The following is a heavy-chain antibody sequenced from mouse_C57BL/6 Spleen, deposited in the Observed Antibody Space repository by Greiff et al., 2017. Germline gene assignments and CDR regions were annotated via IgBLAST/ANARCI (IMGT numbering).Heavy chain of an antibody. CDR2: INPNNGGT. V-gene: IGHV1-22*01. Sequence: EVQLQQSGPELVKPGASVKMSCKASGYTFTDYNMHWVKQSHGKSLEWIGYINPNNGGTSYNQKFKGKATLTVNKSSSTAYMELRSLTSDDSAVYYCARWDGNFAWFAYWGQGTLVTVSA. J-gene: IGHJ3*01. CDR1: GYTFTDYN. CDR3: ARWDGNFAWFAY. D-gene: IGHD2-1*01.